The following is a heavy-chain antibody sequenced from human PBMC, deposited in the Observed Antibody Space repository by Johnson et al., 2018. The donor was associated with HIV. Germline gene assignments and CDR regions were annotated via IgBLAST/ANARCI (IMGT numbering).Heavy chain of an antibody. V-gene: IGHV3-30*04. CDR1: GFTVSTNS. D-gene: IGHD1-26*01. CDR3: ARDRIVGADYDAFDI. CDR2: ISYDGSNK. Sequence: QVQLVESGGGLVQPGGSLRLSCAASGFTVSTNSMSWVRQAPGKGLEWVAVISYDGSNKYYADSVKGRFTISRDNSKNTLYLQMNSLRAEDTAVYHCARDRIVGADYDAFDIWGQGTMVTVSS. J-gene: IGHJ3*02.